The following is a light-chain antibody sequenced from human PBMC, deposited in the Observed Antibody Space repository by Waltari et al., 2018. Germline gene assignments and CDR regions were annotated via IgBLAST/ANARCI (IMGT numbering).Light chain of an antibody. CDR3: QQFCISVWT. Sequence: EIVLTQSPGTLSLSPGERATLSCRASQRISSSYLAWYQQKPGQAPRLLIYGASRRATGIPDRFSGGGSGTDFTLTISRLEPEDFAVYYCQQFCISVWTFGQGTKVEIK. CDR2: GAS. CDR1: QRISSSY. V-gene: IGKV3-20*01. J-gene: IGKJ1*01.